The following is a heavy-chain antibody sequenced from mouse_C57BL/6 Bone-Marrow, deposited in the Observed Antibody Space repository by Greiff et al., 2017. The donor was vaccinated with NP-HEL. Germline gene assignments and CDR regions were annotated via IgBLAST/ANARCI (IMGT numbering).Heavy chain of an antibody. CDR1: GYTFTDYN. Sequence: EVQLQQSGPELVKPGASVKMSCKASGYTFTDYNMHWVKQSHGKSLEWIGYINPNNGGTSYNQKFKGKATLTVNKSSSTAYMELRSLTSEDSAVYYCANQLGRGFDYWGQGTTLTVSS. V-gene: IGHV1-22*01. CDR2: INPNNGGT. J-gene: IGHJ2*01. D-gene: IGHD4-1*02. CDR3: ANQLGRGFDY.